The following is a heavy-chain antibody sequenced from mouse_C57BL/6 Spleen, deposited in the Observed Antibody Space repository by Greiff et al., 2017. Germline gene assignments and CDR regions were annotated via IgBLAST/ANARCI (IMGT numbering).Heavy chain of an antibody. V-gene: IGHV1-69*01. D-gene: IGHD2-2*01. CDR2: IDPSDSYT. CDR3: ARVNGFAY. Sequence: QVQLQQPGAELVMPGASVKLSCKASGYTFTSYWMHWVKQRPGQGLEWIGEIDPSDSYTNYNQKFKGKATLTVDKSSSTAYMQLSSLTSEDSAVYYCARVNGFAYWGQGTLVTVSA. CDR1: GYTFTSYW. J-gene: IGHJ3*01.